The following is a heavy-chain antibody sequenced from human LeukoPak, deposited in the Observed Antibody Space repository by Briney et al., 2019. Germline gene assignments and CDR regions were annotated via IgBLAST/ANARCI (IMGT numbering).Heavy chain of an antibody. CDR2: IYSSGST. D-gene: IGHD6-13*01. V-gene: IGHV4-4*07. J-gene: IGHJ6*03. CDR1: GGSISSYY. CDR3: ARLGSSWSTNFYYYIEV. Sequence: SETLSLTCTVSGGSISSYYWSWIRQPAGKGLEWIGRIYSSGSTNYNPSLKSRVTMSVDTSKNQFSLKLSSVTAADTAVYYCARLGSSWSTNFYYYIEVWGKGTTVTVSS.